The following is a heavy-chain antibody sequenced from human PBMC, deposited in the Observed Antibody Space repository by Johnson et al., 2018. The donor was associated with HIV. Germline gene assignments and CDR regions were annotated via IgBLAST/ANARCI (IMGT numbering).Heavy chain of an antibody. J-gene: IGHJ3*02. CDR3: AKESDAFDI. V-gene: IGHV3-23*04. CDR1: GFTFSNYA. CDR2: ISGSGGST. Sequence: EVQLVESGGGVGQPGRYLRLSCAASGFTFSNYAMHWVRQAPGKGLEWVSAISGSGGSTYYADSVKGRFSISRDNSKNTLYLQMNSLRAEDTAVYYCAKESDAFDIWGQGTMVTVSS.